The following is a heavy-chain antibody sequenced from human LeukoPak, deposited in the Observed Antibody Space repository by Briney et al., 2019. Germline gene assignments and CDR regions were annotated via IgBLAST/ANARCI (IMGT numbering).Heavy chain of an antibody. J-gene: IGHJ3*02. Sequence: PGGSLRLSCAASGFTFSSYSMNWVRQAPGKGLEWVSSISSSNSYIYYADSVKGRFTISRDNAKNSLYLQMNSLRVEDTAVYYCARDPLHWNDGVDDSFDIWGQGTMVTVSS. CDR3: ARDPLHWNDGVDDSFDI. CDR2: ISSSNSYI. D-gene: IGHD1-1*01. V-gene: IGHV3-21*01. CDR1: GFTFSSYS.